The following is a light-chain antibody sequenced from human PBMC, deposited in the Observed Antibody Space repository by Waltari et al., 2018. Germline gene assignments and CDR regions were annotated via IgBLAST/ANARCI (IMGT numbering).Light chain of an antibody. CDR3: SSYAGSNTLV. CDR1: NSAVGTYNY. V-gene: IGLV2-8*01. CDR2: EVN. Sequence: QSALTQPPSASGSPGPSVTISCTGTNSAVGTYNYVSWFQQHPGRAPKLLIYEVNKRPSGVPDRFSGSKSDNRASLTVSGLQADDEAVYHCSSYAGSNTLVFGGGTKLTVL. J-gene: IGLJ2*01.